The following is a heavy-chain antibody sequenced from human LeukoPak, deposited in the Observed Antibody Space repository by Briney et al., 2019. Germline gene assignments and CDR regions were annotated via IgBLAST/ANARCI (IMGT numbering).Heavy chain of an antibody. D-gene: IGHD5-12*01. Sequence: PGGSLRLSCAASGFTFSGSAMHWVRQASGKGLDWVGRIRSKANSYATAYAASVKGRFTISRDGSKNTAYLQMNSLKTEDTAVFFFTNGYGDYWGQGTLVTVSS. V-gene: IGHV3-73*01. CDR1: GFTFSGSA. CDR2: IRSKANSYAT. J-gene: IGHJ4*02. CDR3: TNGYGDY.